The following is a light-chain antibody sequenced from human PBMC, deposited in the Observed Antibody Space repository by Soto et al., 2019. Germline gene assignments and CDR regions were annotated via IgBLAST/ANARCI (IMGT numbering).Light chain of an antibody. CDR3: QQFNSYPIT. CDR1: QGISSA. J-gene: IGKJ5*01. Sequence: AIQLTQSPSSLSASVGDRVTITCRASQGISSALAWYQQKPGKPPNLLISDASSLESGVPSRVSGSGSGTDFTLTISSLQPEDFATYYCQQFNSYPITFGQGTRLEI. V-gene: IGKV1-13*02. CDR2: DAS.